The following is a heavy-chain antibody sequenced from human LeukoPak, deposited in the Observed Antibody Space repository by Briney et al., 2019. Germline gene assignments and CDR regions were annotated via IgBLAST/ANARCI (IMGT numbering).Heavy chain of an antibody. CDR1: GGSISSFY. V-gene: IGHV4-4*09. CDR2: IHASGTT. J-gene: IGHJ4*02. D-gene: IGHD2-15*01. Sequence: KPSETLSLTCTVSGGSISSFYWSWIRQPPGKGLEWIGYIHASGTTYYSPSLKSRVPTSVDSSKNHFSLKLTSVTAADTAIYYCARHMICGGGNCYGAALDYWGQGTLVTVSS. CDR3: ARHMICGGGNCYGAALDY.